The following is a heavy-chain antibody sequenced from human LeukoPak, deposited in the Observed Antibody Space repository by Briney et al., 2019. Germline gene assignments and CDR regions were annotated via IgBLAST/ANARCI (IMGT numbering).Heavy chain of an antibody. Sequence: PGGSLRLSCAASGFTFSNYWMSWVRQAPGKGLEWVANIEQDASEKYYVNSVKGRLTIFRDNAKNSLNLQMNSLRPEDTAVYYCARTLRQWRYYYGMDVWGQGTTVTVSS. CDR1: GFTFSNYW. CDR3: ARTLRQWRYYYGMDV. D-gene: IGHD6-19*01. J-gene: IGHJ6*02. CDR2: IEQDASEK. V-gene: IGHV3-7*02.